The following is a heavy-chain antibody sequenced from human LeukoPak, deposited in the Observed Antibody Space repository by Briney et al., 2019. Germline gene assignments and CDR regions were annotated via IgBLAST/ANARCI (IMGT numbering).Heavy chain of an antibody. CDR3: ARMEDDYGDPYQDFDY. V-gene: IGHV3-23*01. D-gene: IGHD4-17*01. J-gene: IGHJ4*02. CDR1: GFTFSSYW. Sequence: GGSLRLSCAASGFTFSSYWMSWVRQAPGKGLEWVSAISGSGGSTYYADSVKGRFTISRDNSKNTLYLQMNSLRAEDTAVYYCARMEDDYGDPYQDFDYWGQGTLVTVSS. CDR2: ISGSGGST.